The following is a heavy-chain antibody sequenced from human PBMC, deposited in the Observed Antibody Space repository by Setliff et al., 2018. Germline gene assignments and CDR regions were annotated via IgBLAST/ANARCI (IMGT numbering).Heavy chain of an antibody. CDR3: AIGGVQRRSSGTYFWN. V-gene: IGHV3-23*01. Sequence: SGGSLRLSCAASGFSFSYYAMSWVRQAPGKGLEWVSLISGSGSSTYYADSVKGRFTISRDNSKNTLYLQMNSLEAEDTAVYYCAIGGVQRRSSGTYFWNWGQGTLVTVSS. J-gene: IGHJ4*02. CDR2: ISGSGSST. CDR1: GFSFSYYA. D-gene: IGHD1-26*01.